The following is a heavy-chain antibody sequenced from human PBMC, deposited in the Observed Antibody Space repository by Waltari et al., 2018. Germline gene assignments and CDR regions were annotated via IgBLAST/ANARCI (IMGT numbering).Heavy chain of an antibody. V-gene: IGHV4-38-2*01. D-gene: IGHD6-13*01. Sequence: QVQLQESGPGLVKPSETLSLTCAVSGYSISSGYSWGWIRQPPGKGLEWIGSIYHSGSTYYNPSLKRRVTISVDTSKNQFSRKLSSVTAADTAVYYCARQSQQRVTPGYFDYWGQGTLVTVSS. J-gene: IGHJ4*02. CDR2: IYHSGST. CDR1: GYSISSGYS. CDR3: ARQSQQRVTPGYFDY.